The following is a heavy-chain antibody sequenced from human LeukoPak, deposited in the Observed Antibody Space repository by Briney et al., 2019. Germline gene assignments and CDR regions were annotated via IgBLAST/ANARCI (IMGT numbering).Heavy chain of an antibody. D-gene: IGHD1/OR15-1a*01. CDR2: FYTSGNTRST. V-gene: IGHV4-4*07. CDR1: GGSISGDY. Sequence: SETLSLTCTVSGGSISGDYWSWIRQPAGKGLEWIGRFYTSGNTRSTIYNPSLRSRVTMSADTSKNQLSLRVNSVTAADTAIYYCARDEQGTRSDYWGQGTLVTVAS. J-gene: IGHJ4*02. CDR3: ARDEQGTRSDY.